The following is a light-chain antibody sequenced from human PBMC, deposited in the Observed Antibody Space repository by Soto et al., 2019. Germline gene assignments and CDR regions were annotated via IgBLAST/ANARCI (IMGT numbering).Light chain of an antibody. CDR2: GAS. Sequence: EIVFTQSPGTLSLSPGDRATLSCRASQSVSSSYLAWYQQKPGQAPRLLIYGASSRATGIPDRFSGSGSGTDFTLTISRLEPEDFAVYYCQQYGNSPPVTFGGGTKVDIK. CDR3: QQYGNSPPVT. CDR1: QSVSSSY. V-gene: IGKV3-20*01. J-gene: IGKJ4*01.